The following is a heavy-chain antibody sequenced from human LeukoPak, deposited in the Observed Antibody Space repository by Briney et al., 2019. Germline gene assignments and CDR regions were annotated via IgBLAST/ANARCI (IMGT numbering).Heavy chain of an antibody. D-gene: IGHD3-22*01. CDR3: ASYWYYYDSSGYSNWFDP. CDR2: IXXSGST. V-gene: IGHV4-59*01. J-gene: IGHJ5*02. Sequence: YIXXSGSTNYNPSLRSRGTISVDTSKNQFSLKLSSVTAADTAVYYCASYWYYYDSSGYSNWFDPWGQGTLVTVSS.